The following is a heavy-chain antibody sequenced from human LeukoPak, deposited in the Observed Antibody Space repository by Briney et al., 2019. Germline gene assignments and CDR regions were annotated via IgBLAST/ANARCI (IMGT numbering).Heavy chain of an antibody. CDR3: ARGLTGSRKFDY. V-gene: IGHV3-21*01. Sequence: PGGSLRLSCTASGFSLNIYAMNWVRQAPGKGLEWVSSISSSSSYIYYADSVKGRFTISRDNAKNSLYLQMNSLRAEDTAVYYCARGLTGSRKFDYWGQGTLVTVSS. D-gene: IGHD3-9*01. CDR2: ISSSSSYI. J-gene: IGHJ4*02. CDR1: GFSLNIYA.